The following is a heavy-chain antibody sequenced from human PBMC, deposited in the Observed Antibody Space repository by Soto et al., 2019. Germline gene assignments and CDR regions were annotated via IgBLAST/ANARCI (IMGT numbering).Heavy chain of an antibody. V-gene: IGHV3-23*01. D-gene: IGHD5-18*01. CDR1: GFTFSSYA. CDR2: ISASGDST. J-gene: IGHJ4*02. Sequence: GGSLRLSCAASGFTFSSYAMSWVRQAPGKGLEWVSAISASGDSTYYADSVKGRFTISRDNSKNTVYLKMNSLRAEDTAVYYCAKFYTAMVRSSFHYWGQGTLVTVSS. CDR3: AKFYTAMVRSSFHY.